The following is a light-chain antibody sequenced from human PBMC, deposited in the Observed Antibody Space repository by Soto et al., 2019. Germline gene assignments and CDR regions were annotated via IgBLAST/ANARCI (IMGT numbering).Light chain of an antibody. Sequence: DIQMTQSPSSLSASVGDRVTITCRASQGISNYLHWYQQIPGKVPKLLISAASTLQSGVPSRFSGSGSGTDFTLTSSSLQPEDVATYYCQKYSNVPAFGGGTKVEIK. J-gene: IGKJ4*01. CDR1: QGISNY. V-gene: IGKV1-27*01. CDR3: QKYSNVPA. CDR2: AAS.